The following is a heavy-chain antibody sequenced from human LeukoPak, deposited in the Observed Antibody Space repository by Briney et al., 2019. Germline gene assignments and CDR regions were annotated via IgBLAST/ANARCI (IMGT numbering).Heavy chain of an antibody. CDR3: TRDRMNY. J-gene: IGHJ4*02. CDR2: IFSNGDT. Sequence: PGGSLRLSCTASEFTVSRNYMLWVRQAPGKGLEWVSLIFSNGDTHYADSVKGRFTISRDTSKNTVYLQMNSLRVEDTAMYYCTRDRMNYWGQGTLVTVSS. V-gene: IGHV3-53*01. CDR1: EFTVSRNY.